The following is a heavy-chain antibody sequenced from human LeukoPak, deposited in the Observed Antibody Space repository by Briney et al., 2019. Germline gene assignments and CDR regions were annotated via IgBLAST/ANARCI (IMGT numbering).Heavy chain of an antibody. CDR3: ATGSLTPFDY. CDR2: IYYSGST. Sequence: SETLSLTCTVSGGSISSHYWSWIRQPPGKGLEWIGYIYYSGSTNYNPSLKSRVTITVDTSKNQFSQKLSSVTAADTAVYYCATGSLTPFDYWGQGTLVTVSS. V-gene: IGHV4-59*11. CDR1: GGSISSHY. D-gene: IGHD1-14*01. J-gene: IGHJ4*02.